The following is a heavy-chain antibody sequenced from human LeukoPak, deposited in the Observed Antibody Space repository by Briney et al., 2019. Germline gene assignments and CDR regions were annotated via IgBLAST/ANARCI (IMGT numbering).Heavy chain of an antibody. CDR2: IIPIFGTA. CDR1: GGTFSSYA. Sequence: SVKVSCKASGGTFSSYAISWVRQAPGQGPEWMGGIIPIFGTASYTQKFQGRVTMTRDTSTSTVYMEMSSLRSEDTAVYYCARSMVRGVTYYFDFWGQGTLVTVSS. J-gene: IGHJ4*02. V-gene: IGHV1-69*05. D-gene: IGHD3-10*01. CDR3: ARSMVRGVTYYFDF.